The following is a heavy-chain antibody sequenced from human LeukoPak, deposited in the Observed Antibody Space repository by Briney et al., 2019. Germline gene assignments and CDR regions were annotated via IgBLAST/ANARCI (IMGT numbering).Heavy chain of an antibody. V-gene: IGHV3-49*03. CDR1: GFTFGDYA. J-gene: IGHJ4*02. D-gene: IGHD5-18*01. Sequence: GGSLRLSCTASGFTFGDYAMSWFRQAPGKGLEWVGFIRSKAYGGTTEYAASVKGRFTISRDDSKSIAYLQMNSLKTEDTAVYYCTRSTWIQLWPAVDYWGQGTLVTVSS. CDR3: TRSTWIQLWPAVDY. CDR2: IRSKAYGGTT.